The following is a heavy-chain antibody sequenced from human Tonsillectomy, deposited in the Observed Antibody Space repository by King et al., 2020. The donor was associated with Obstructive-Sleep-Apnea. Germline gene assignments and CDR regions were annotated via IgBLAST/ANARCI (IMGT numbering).Heavy chain of an antibody. CDR3: AKGGLTGYFPTDY. D-gene: IGHD3-9*01. J-gene: IGHJ4*02. CDR1: GYTFTRYY. V-gene: IGHV1-46*01. Sequence: QLVQSGAKVKKPGASVKLSCKASGYTFTRYYMHWVRQAPGQGLEWMGIINPSSGSTTYTQKFQDRVTMTRDTSTSTVYMELSSLRSEDTAMYYCAKGGLTGYFPTDYWGQGALVIVSS. CDR2: INPSSGST.